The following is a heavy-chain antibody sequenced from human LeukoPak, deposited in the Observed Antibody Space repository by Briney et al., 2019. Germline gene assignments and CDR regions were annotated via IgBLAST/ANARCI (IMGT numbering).Heavy chain of an antibody. CDR3: VKDPPSSTSIYCFDY. Sequence: GGCLRLSSAASLFTFSSYAMRWVRQAPGKGREYVSDISRNGGSTYYEDSVKGRFTISRDNSNNTLYLQMSSLRAEDTAVYYCVKDPPSSTSIYCFDYWGQGTVVSVSS. D-gene: IGHD2-2*01. V-gene: IGHV3-64*03. CDR2: ISRNGGST. J-gene: IGHJ4*02. CDR1: LFTFSSYA.